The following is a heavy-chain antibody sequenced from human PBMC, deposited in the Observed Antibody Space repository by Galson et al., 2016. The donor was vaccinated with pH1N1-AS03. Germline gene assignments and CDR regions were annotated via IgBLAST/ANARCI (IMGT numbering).Heavy chain of an antibody. J-gene: IGHJ4*02. V-gene: IGHV3-33*01. CDR1: GFTFGVYG. D-gene: IGHD6-19*01. CDR2: IWYDGSHE. Sequence: SLRLSCAGSGFTFGVYGMHWVRQAPGKGLEWVAIIWYDGSHENYVDSVKSRFTISRDNFKNTVFLQMNNLRAEDSALYYCARDPSGDRSGWYYFDYWGQGTLVTVSS. CDR3: ARDPSGDRSGWYYFDY.